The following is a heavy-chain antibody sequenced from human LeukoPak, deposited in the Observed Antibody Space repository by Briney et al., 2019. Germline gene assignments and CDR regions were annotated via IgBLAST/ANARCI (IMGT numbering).Heavy chain of an antibody. CDR2: IYYSGST. V-gene: IGHV4-31*03. CDR3: ARYYDSSGYYYYYYGMDA. CDR1: GGSISSGGYY. J-gene: IGHJ6*02. Sequence: SQTLSLTCTVSGGSISSGGYYWSWIRQHPGKGLEWIGYIYYSGSTYYNPSLKSRVTISVDTSKNQFSLKLSSVTAADTVVYYCARYYDSSGYYYYYYGMDAWGQGTTVTVSS. D-gene: IGHD3-22*01.